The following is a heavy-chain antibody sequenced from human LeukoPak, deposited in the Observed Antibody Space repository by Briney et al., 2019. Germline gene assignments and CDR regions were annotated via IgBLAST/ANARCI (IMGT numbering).Heavy chain of an antibody. Sequence: SETLSLTCTVSGGSISSYYWSWIRQPPGKGLEWIGYIYYSGSTNYNPSLKSRVTISVDTYKNQFSLKLSSVTAADTAVYYCARGYDSSGYYTGYFDYWGQGTLVTVSS. J-gene: IGHJ4*02. CDR2: IYYSGST. D-gene: IGHD3-22*01. CDR1: GGSISSYY. V-gene: IGHV4-59*01. CDR3: ARGYDSSGYYTGYFDY.